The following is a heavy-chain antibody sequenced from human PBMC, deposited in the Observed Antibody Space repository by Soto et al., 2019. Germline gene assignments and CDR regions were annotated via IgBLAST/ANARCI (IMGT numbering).Heavy chain of an antibody. J-gene: IGHJ5*02. CDR2: IKSTTDGGTT. CDR3: TTESWSRNTSPRFDL. CDR1: GFTFSNAW. Sequence: PVGSLRFSCAGSGFTFSNAWMSWVRQAPGKGLEWVGRIKSTTDGGTTDYAAPVKGRVTISRDDSKNTLYLLMDSLKTEDTAVYYCTTESWSRNTSPRFDLWGQGTLVTVSS. V-gene: IGHV3-15*01. D-gene: IGHD4-4*01.